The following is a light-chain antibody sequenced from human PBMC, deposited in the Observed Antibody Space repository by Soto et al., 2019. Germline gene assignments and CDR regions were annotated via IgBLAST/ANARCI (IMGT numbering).Light chain of an antibody. V-gene: IGKV3D-15*01. CDR1: QTVSSN. CDR3: QQYAGPPTT. J-gene: IGKJ1*01. CDR2: DAS. Sequence: EIVMTQSPATLSVSPGETATLSCRASQTVSSNLAWYHQKPGQAPRLLIYDASNRATGIPARFSGSGSGTDFTLTISRLEPEDFAVYFCQQYAGPPTTFGQGTKVDIK.